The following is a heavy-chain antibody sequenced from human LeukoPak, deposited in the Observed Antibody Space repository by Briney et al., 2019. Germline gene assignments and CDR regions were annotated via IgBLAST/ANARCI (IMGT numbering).Heavy chain of an antibody. CDR2: IHSSGST. CDR1: GGSISSYY. CDR3: ARGPSGPFDY. Sequence: SETLSLTCSVSGGSISSYYWSWIRQPSGKGLEWIGYIHSSGSTNYNPSLKSRVTISVDTSKNQFSLKLSSVTAADTAVYYCARGPSGPFDYWGQGTLVTVSS. V-gene: IGHV4-59*12. J-gene: IGHJ4*02.